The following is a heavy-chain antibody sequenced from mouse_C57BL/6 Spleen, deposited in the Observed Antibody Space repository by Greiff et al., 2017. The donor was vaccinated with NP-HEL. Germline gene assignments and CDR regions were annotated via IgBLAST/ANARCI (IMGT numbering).Heavy chain of an antibody. J-gene: IGHJ3*01. D-gene: IGHD1-1*01. CDR3: ARSSSPRAY. CDR2: INPNNGGT. CDR1: GYTFTDYY. V-gene: IGHV1-26*01. Sequence: EVQLQQSGPELVKPGASVKISCKASGYTFTDYYMNWVKQSHGKSLEWIGDINPNNGGTSYNQKFKGKATLTVDKSSSTAYMERRSLTSEDSAVYYGARSSSPRAYWGQGTLVTVSA.